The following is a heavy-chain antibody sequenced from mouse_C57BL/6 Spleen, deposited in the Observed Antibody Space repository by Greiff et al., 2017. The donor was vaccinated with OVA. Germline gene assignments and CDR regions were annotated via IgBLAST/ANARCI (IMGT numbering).Heavy chain of an antibody. CDR1: GYTFTSYW. V-gene: IGHV1-53*01. J-gene: IGHJ3*01. D-gene: IGHD2-2*01. CDR2: INHSNGGP. CDR3: ERVSEWLAWVAY. Sequence: QVQLQQPGPELVKPGASVKLSCKASGYTFTSYWMHWVKPRPGQGLEWIGNINHSNGGPNYNEKLKRQATLTVDKSSSTAYIQLSSLTSDDSAVYYCERVSEWLAWVAYWGQGTLVTVSA.